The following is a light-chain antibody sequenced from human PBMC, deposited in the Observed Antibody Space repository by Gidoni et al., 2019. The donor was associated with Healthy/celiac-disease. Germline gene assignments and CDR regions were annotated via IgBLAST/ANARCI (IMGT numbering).Light chain of an antibody. V-gene: IGKV1-39*01. CDR1: QSNSSY. J-gene: IGKJ5*01. Sequence: DIQMTQSPSSLSASVGDRVTITSRASQSNSSYLNWYQQKPGKDPKLLIYDASSLQSGVPSRLSGSGCGRDFTITISSMQHEDFATYYCQQSYSKPPVTFGQGTRLEIK. CDR3: QQSYSKPPVT. CDR2: DAS.